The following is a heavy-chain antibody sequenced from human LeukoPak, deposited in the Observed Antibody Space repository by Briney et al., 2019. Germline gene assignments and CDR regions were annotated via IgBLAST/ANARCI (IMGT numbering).Heavy chain of an antibody. J-gene: IGHJ3*02. CDR1: GFTFSSYA. CDR3: AKDGTWIQLWLIPVGAFDI. CDR2: ISGSGGST. Sequence: PVGSLRLSCAASGFTFSSYAMSWVRQAPGKGLEWVSAISGSGGSTYYADSVKGRFTISRDNSKNTLYLQMNSLRAEDTAVYYCAKDGTWIQLWLIPVGAFDIWGQGTMVTVSS. V-gene: IGHV3-23*01. D-gene: IGHD5-18*01.